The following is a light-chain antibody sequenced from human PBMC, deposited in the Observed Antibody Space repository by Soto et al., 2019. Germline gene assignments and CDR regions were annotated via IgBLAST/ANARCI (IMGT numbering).Light chain of an antibody. Sequence: DIQMTQSPSSLSASVGDNVTMSCRASQNILTYLNWYQQNPGRALKLLIFGASILQDGVPSRFSGIGSGTEFTLTITSLRPEDFVTYFCQQTYRSPFTFGPGTKVDVK. V-gene: IGKV1-39*01. CDR2: GAS. CDR1: QNILTY. J-gene: IGKJ3*01. CDR3: QQTYRSPFT.